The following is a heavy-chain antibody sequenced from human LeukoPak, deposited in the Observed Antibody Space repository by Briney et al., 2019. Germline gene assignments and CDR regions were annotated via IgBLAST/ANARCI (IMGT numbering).Heavy chain of an antibody. J-gene: IGHJ5*02. D-gene: IGHD3-22*01. CDR3: ARSLYYYDSSGYSKKNNWFDP. CDR2: ISAYNGNT. V-gene: IGHV1-18*01. CDR1: GYTLTSYG. Sequence: ASVKVSCKASGYTLTSYGISRVRQAPGQGLEWMGWISAYNGNTNYAQKLQGRVTMTTDTSTSTAYMELRSLRSDDTAVYYCARSLYYYDSSGYSKKNNWFDPWGQGTLVTVSS.